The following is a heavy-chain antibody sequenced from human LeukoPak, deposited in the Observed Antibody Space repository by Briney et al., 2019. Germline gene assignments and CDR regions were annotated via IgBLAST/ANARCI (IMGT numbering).Heavy chain of an antibody. J-gene: IGHJ4*02. V-gene: IGHV1-2*02. CDR3: VREARATADF. D-gene: IGHD1-26*01. CDR1: GFTFTGYH. CDR2: INSGSGDT. Sequence: ASVKVSCNASGFTFTGYHMHWVRQAPGQGLEWMGWINSGSGDTNYAQKFQGRVTVTRDTSIRTTYMELSNLRSDDTAVYYCVREARATADFWGQGTLVTVSS.